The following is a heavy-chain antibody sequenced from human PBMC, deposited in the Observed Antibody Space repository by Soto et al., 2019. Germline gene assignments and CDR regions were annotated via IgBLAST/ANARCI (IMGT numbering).Heavy chain of an antibody. CDR2: IYHSGST. CDR3: AGGAVVNFDS. CDR1: GGSISSGGSS. D-gene: IGHD3-22*01. V-gene: IGHV4-30-2*01. Sequence: QLQLQESASGLVKPSQTLSLTCAVSGGSISSGGSSWTWIRQPPGKGLEWIGYIYHSGSTYYNPSLNSRVTVSVDRSKNQFSLKLTSVTAAVPAVYYCAGGAVVNFDSWGQGTLVTVSS. J-gene: IGHJ4*02.